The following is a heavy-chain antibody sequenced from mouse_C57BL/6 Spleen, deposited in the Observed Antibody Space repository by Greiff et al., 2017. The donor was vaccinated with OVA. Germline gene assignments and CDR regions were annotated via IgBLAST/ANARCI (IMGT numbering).Heavy chain of an antibody. CDR2: IWRGGST. V-gene: IGHV2-5*01. J-gene: IGHJ4*01. CDR1: GFSLTSYG. CDR3: AKNGYYDYDGYYAMDY. Sequence: VKLQESGPGLVQPSQSLSITCTVSGFSLTSYGVHWVRQSPGKGLEWLGVIWRGGSTDYNAAFMSRLSITKDNSKSQVFFKMNSLQADDTAIYYCAKNGYYDYDGYYAMDYWGQGTSVTVSS. D-gene: IGHD2-4*01.